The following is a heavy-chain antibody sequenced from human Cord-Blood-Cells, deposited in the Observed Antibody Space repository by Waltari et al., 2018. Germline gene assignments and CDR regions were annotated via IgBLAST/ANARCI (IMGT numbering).Heavy chain of an antibody. J-gene: IGHJ4*02. Sequence: QVHLLLRGAGLSTSTASLSPTCSVSGGSVSGYSWSWTRQPPGKGLEWIGEINHSGSTNYNPSLKSRVTISVDTSKNQFSLKLSSVTAADTAVYYCAAGYYFDYWGQGTLVTVSS. CDR2: INHSGST. CDR3: AAGYYFDY. CDR1: GGSVSGYS. V-gene: IGHV4-34*01. D-gene: IGHD3-9*01.